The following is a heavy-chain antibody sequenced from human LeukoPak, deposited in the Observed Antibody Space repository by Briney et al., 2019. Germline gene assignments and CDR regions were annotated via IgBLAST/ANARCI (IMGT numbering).Heavy chain of an antibody. V-gene: IGHV1-18*04. Sequence: ASVKVSCKASGYTFTGYGISWVRQAPGQGLEWMGWISAYNGNTNYAQKLQGRVTMTTDTSTSTAYMELRSLRSDDTAVYYCARVRDTAMPSDYWGQGTLVTVSS. CDR1: GYTFTGYG. CDR3: ARVRDTAMPSDY. J-gene: IGHJ4*02. D-gene: IGHD5-18*01. CDR2: ISAYNGNT.